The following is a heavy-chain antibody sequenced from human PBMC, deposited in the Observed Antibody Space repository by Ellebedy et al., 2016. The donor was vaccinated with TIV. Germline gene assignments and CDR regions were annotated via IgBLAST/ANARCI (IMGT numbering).Heavy chain of an antibody. CDR3: ARTHTAMLEYNYGMDV. V-gene: IGHV1-69*04. Sequence: AASVKVSCKAYGGTLRSYGISWVQQAPGLGLEWMGRIIPIVEITIYAQRFQDRVTIIADKSTSTAFMELSSLRSEDTAVYYCARTHTAMLEYNYGMDVWGQGTTVTVSS. CDR1: GGTLRSYG. CDR2: IIPIVEIT. J-gene: IGHJ6*02. D-gene: IGHD5-18*01.